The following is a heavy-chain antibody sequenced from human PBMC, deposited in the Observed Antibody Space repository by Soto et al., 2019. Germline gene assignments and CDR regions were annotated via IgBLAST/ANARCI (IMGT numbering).Heavy chain of an antibody. D-gene: IGHD3-3*01. J-gene: IGHJ4*02. V-gene: IGHV3-74*01. CDR3: ARGDFWSGYLKDY. Sequence: GGSLRLSCAASGFTFSSYWMHWVRQAPGKGLVWVSRINSDGSSTSYADSVKGRFTISRDNAKNTLYLQMNSLRAEDTAVYYCARGDFWSGYLKDYWGQGTLVTVSS. CDR2: INSDGSST. CDR1: GFTFSSYW.